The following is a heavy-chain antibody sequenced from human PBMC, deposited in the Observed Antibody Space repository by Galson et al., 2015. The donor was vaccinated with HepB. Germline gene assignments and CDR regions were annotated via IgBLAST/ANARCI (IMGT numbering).Heavy chain of an antibody. J-gene: IGHJ6*02. CDR1: GFTFGNSA. D-gene: IGHD1-1*01. CDR2: VSGSGGKT. CDR3: TKDLNWNDGRETPNYYGFFYYGMDV. Sequence: SLRLSCAASGFTFGNSAMNWVRQAPGKGLEWVSVVSGSGGKTAYASSVKGRFTISRDNSKNTLFLQMDSLRGDDSAIYYCTKDLNWNDGRETPNYYGFFYYGMDVWGQGTTVIVSS. V-gene: IGHV3-23*01.